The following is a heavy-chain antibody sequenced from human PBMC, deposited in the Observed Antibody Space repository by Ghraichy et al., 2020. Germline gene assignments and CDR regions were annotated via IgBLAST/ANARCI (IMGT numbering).Heavy chain of an antibody. D-gene: IGHD2-2*01. CDR3: ARSLPDYSYYYGLDV. V-gene: IGHV4-61*01. CDR1: GGSVSTDLYS. Sequence: SETLSLTYTASGGSVSTDLYSWTWIRQPPGKGLEWIGYIYYSGSTNYNPSLKSRVTISVDTSKNQFSLKLSSVTAADTAVYYCARSLPDYSYYYGLDVWGHGTTASVSS. CDR2: IYYSGST. J-gene: IGHJ6*02.